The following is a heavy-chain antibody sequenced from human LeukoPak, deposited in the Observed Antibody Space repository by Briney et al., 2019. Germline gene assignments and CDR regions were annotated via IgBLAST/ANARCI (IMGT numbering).Heavy chain of an antibody. CDR1: GVSIRRYF. Sequence: SETLSLTCSVSGVSIRRYFWSWIRQSPGKGLEWIGYVYDNDISNFNPSLESRVTILVDRSKSQFSLKLRSVTAADTAVYYCARGLVLATDDAFDIWGPGTMVTVSS. J-gene: IGHJ3*02. D-gene: IGHD5-12*01. CDR2: VYDNDIS. V-gene: IGHV4-59*01. CDR3: ARGLVLATDDAFDI.